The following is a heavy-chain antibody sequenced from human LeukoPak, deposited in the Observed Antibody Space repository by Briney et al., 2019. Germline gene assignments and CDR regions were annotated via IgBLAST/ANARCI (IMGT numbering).Heavy chain of an antibody. CDR2: ISDIGSI. V-gene: IGHV4-59*08. CDR1: GGSISSYY. D-gene: IGHD2/OR15-2a*01. CDR3: AGHHPRNTVDF. J-gene: IGHJ4*02. Sequence: SETLSLTCTVSGGSISSYYWSWIRQPPGKGLEWIAYISDIGSINYNPSLKSRVTISLDTSKNQFSPKLSSVTAADTAVYYCAGHHPRNTVDFWGQGTLVTVSS.